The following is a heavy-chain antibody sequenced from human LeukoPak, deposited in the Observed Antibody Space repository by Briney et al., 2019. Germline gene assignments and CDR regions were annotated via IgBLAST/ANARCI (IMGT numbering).Heavy chain of an antibody. Sequence: GASVKVSCKASGYTFTGYYMHWVRQAPGQGLEWMGWINPNSGGTNYAQKFRGRVTMTRDTSISTAYMELSRLRSDDTAVYYCARDVGATPGYFDYWGQGTLVTVSS. J-gene: IGHJ4*02. CDR1: GYTFTGYY. CDR2: INPNSGGT. V-gene: IGHV1-2*02. CDR3: ARDVGATPGYFDY. D-gene: IGHD1-26*01.